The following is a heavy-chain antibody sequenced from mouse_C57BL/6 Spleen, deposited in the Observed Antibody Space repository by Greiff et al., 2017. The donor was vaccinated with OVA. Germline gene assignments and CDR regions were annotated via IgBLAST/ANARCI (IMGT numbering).Heavy chain of an antibody. D-gene: IGHD2-2*01. V-gene: IGHV1-26*01. CDR3: AREVRGLRHYAMDD. J-gene: IGHJ4*01. Sequence: EVQLQQSGPELVKPGASVKISCKASGYTFTDYYMNWVKQRHGKSLEWIGDINPNNGGTSYNQKIKGTATLTVDKDASTAYMELRSLTSEDSAVYHWAREVRGLRHYAMDDWGQGTSVTVSS. CDR2: INPNNGGT. CDR1: GYTFTDYY.